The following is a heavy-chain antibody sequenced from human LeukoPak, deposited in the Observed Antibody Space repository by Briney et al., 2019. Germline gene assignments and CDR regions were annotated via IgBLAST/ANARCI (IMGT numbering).Heavy chain of an antibody. J-gene: IGHJ4*02. CDR2: ISYDGSNK. D-gene: IGHD6-19*01. Sequence: SGGSLRLSCAASGFTFSSYGMHWVRQAPGKGLEWVAVISYDGSNKYYADSVKGRFTISRDNSKNTLYLQMNSLRAEDTAVYYCAKKKYVEEWLGSFDYWGQGTLVTVSS. CDR3: AKKKYVEEWLGSFDY. V-gene: IGHV3-30*18. CDR1: GFTFSSYG.